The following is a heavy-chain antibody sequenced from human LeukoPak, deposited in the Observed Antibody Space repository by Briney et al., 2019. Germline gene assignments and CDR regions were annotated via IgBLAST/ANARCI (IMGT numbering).Heavy chain of an antibody. CDR3: ARRDSSSWYFDY. V-gene: IGHV4-4*07. D-gene: IGHD6-13*01. CDR1: GGSISSYY. Sequence: PSETLSLTCTVSGGSISSYYWSWIGQPAGKGVEWIGRIYTSGSTNYNPSLKSRVTLSVDTSKNQFSLKLSSVTAADTAVYYCARRDSSSWYFDYWGQGTLVSVSS. CDR2: IYTSGST. J-gene: IGHJ4*02.